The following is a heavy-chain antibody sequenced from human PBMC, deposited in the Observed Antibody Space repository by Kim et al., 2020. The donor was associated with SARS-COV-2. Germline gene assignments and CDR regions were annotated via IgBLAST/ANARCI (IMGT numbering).Heavy chain of an antibody. Sequence: ASVKVSCKASGYTFTSYAMHWVRQAPGQRLEWMGWINAGNGNTKYSQKFQGRVTITRDTSASTAYMELSSLRSEDTAVYYCARVMVLARGAFDIWGQGTMVTVSS. CDR3: ARVMVLARGAFDI. CDR1: GYTFTSYA. CDR2: INAGNGNT. J-gene: IGHJ3*02. D-gene: IGHD2-8*01. V-gene: IGHV1-3*01.